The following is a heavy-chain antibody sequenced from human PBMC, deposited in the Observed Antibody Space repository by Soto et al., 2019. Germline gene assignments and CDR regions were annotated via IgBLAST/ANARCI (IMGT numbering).Heavy chain of an antibody. V-gene: IGHV1-3*01. J-gene: IGHJ4*02. Sequence: ASVKVSCKASGYTFTSYAMHWVRQAPGQRLEWMGWINAGNGNTKYSQKFQGRVTITRDTSASTAYMELSSLRSEDTAVYYCARLWVEGWELPTRAFDYWGQGTLVTVSS. D-gene: IGHD1-26*01. CDR2: INAGNGNT. CDR1: GYTFTSYA. CDR3: ARLWVEGWELPTRAFDY.